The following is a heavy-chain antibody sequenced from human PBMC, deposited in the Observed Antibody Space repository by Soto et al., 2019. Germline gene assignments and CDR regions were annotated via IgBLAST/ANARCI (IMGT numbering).Heavy chain of an antibody. CDR3: ARDGGYCSGGSCPNWFDP. CDR2: IYTSGST. Sequence: PSETLSLTCTVSGGSISSYYWSWIRQPAGKGLEWIGRIYTSGSTNYNPSLKSRVTMSVDTSKNQFSLKLSSVTAADTAVYYCARDGGYCSGGSCPNWFDPWGQGTLVTVSS. J-gene: IGHJ5*02. CDR1: GGSISSYY. D-gene: IGHD2-15*01. V-gene: IGHV4-4*07.